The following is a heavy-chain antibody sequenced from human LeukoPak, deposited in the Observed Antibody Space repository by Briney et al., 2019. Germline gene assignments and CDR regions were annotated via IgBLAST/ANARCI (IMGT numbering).Heavy chain of an antibody. D-gene: IGHD5-24*01. J-gene: IGHJ4*02. V-gene: IGHV3-7*01. CDR2: INKDGGEK. CDR1: KFTFSNYW. CDR3: ARDMGWQQFDQ. Sequence: PGGSLRLSCVASKFTFSNYWMTWVLQAPGKGLERVAKINKDGGEKYYMESVKGRFTISRDNAKNSLYLQMNSLTVEDTAVYYCARDMGWQQFDQWGQGTLVTVSS.